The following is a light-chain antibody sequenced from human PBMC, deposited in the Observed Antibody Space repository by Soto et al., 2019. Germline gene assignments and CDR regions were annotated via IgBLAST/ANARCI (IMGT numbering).Light chain of an antibody. CDR1: QSISTF. Sequence: DILMTPSPISLSASVGDRVTLTYRASQSISTFLNWYQHKPGIAPKVLMFSASTLESVVPARFSGSGSEKDFTLNISSLQPEDFETYCCQQSYSSPYTFGQGTKLEI. J-gene: IGKJ2*01. V-gene: IGKV1-39*01. CDR2: SAS. CDR3: QQSYSSPYT.